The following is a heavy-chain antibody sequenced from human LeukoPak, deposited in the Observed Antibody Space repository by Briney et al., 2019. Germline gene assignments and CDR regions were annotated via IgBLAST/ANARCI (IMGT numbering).Heavy chain of an antibody. V-gene: IGHV3-23*01. CDR3: ARSGLSRFDY. D-gene: IGHD4/OR15-4a*01. J-gene: IGHJ4*02. CDR1: GFTFSSYA. CDR2: FSGSGGST. Sequence: GGSLRLSCAVSGFTFSSYAMSWVRQAPGKGLEWVSAFSGSGGSTYYADSVKGRFTISRDNSKNTLFLQMNSLRAEDTAVYYCARSGLSRFDYWGQGTLVAVSS.